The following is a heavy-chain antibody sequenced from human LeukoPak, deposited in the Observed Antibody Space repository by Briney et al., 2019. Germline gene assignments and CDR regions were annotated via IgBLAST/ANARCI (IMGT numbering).Heavy chain of an antibody. Sequence: SQTLSLTCALSGDSVSSNSAAWNWIRQSPSRGLEWLGRTYYRSKWYNDYAVSVKSRITINPDTSKNQFSLQLNSVTPEDTAVYYCARDRAVDSSSWYYWYFDLWGRGTLVTVSS. J-gene: IGHJ2*01. V-gene: IGHV6-1*01. CDR2: TYYRSKWYN. D-gene: IGHD6-13*01. CDR1: GDSVSSNSAA. CDR3: ARDRAVDSSSWYYWYFDL.